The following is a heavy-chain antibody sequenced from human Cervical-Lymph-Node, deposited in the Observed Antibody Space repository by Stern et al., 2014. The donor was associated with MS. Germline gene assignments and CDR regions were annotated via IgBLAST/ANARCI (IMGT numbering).Heavy chain of an antibody. J-gene: IGHJ1*01. CDR3: AREGGNTAEYFQH. D-gene: IGHD4-23*01. V-gene: IGHV3-33*01. Sequence: VQLVESGGGVVQPGRSLRLSCAVSGFTFSSSGMHWVRQAPGKGLEWLAIIWYDRSNRYYADSVKGRFTISRDNSKNTLYLQMNSLRAEDTAVYYCAREGGNTAEYFQHWGQGTLVTVSS. CDR2: IWYDRSNR. CDR1: GFTFSSSG.